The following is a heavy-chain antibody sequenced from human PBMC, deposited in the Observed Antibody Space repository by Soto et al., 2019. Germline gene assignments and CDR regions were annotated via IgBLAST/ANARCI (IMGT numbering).Heavy chain of an antibody. CDR1: GGSISGSSYY. CDR3: ARGGEITIFGVVIPSGMDV. V-gene: IGHV4-39*01. D-gene: IGHD3-3*01. Sequence: SETLSLTCTVSGGSISGSSYYWGWIRQPPGKGLEWIGSIYYSGSTYYNPSLKSRVTISVDTSKNQFSLKLSSVTAADTAVYYCARGGEITIFGVVIPSGMDVWGQGTTVTVSS. CDR2: IYYSGST. J-gene: IGHJ6*02.